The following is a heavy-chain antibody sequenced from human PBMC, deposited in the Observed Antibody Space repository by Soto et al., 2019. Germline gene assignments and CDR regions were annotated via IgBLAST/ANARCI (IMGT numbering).Heavy chain of an antibody. J-gene: IGHJ6*02. CDR3: ARVVPAARVYYYGMDV. CDR2: IYYSGST. V-gene: IGHV4-34*09. Sequence: SETLSLTCAVYGGSFSGYYWSWICQPPGKGLEWIGYIYYSGSTYYNPSLKSRVTISVDTSKNQFSLKLSSVTAADTAVYYCARVVPAARVYYYGMDVWGQGTTVTVSS. D-gene: IGHD2-2*01. CDR1: GGSFSGYY.